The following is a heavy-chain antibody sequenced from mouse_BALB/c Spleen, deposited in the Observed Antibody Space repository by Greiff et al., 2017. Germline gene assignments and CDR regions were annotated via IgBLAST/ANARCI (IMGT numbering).Heavy chain of an antibody. J-gene: IGHJ4*01. Sequence: EVQLQQSGAELVKPGASVKLSCTASGFNIKDTYMHWVKQRPEQGLEWIGRIDPANGNTKYDPKFQGKATITADTSSNTAYLQRSSLTSEDTAVYYCAGFSDRQLGLRYAMDYWGQGTSVTVSS. D-gene: IGHD3-2*01. CDR2: IDPANGNT. V-gene: IGHV14-3*02. CDR1: GFNIKDTY. CDR3: AGFSDRQLGLRYAMDY.